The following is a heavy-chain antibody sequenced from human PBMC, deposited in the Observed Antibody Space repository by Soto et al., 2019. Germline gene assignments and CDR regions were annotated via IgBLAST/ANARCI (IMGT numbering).Heavy chain of an antibody. J-gene: IGHJ4*02. CDR1: GGSISSGGYY. Sequence: TLSLTCTVSGGSISSGGYYWSWIRQHPGKGLEWVGYIYYSGSTYYNPSLKSRVTISVDTSKDQFSLKLRSVTAADTAVYYCARGRWDLVGDTTLDYWGQGTLVTVSS. D-gene: IGHD1-26*01. CDR3: ARGRWDLVGDTTLDY. CDR2: IYYSGST. V-gene: IGHV4-31*03.